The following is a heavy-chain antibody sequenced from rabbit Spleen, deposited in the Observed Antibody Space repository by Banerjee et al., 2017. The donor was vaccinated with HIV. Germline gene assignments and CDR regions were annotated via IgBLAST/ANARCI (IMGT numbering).Heavy chain of an antibody. Sequence: QSLEESGGGLVKPEGSLTLTCKASGVSLNDKDVMCWVRQAPGKGLEWISCIAGGSSGFTYSATWAKGRFTISKTSSTTVTLQMTSLTAADTATYFCARDTSSSFSSYGMDLWGPGTLVTVS. CDR3: ARDTSSSFSSYGMDL. J-gene: IGHJ6*01. CDR2: IAGGSSGFT. D-gene: IGHD1-1*01. V-gene: IGHV1S40*01. CDR1: GVSLNDKDV.